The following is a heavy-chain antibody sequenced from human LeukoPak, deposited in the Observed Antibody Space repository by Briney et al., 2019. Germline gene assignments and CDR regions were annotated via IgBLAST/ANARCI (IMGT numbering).Heavy chain of an antibody. V-gene: IGHV4-59*02. Sequence: PSETLSLTCTVSGGSVSGSYWSWVRQSPGKGLEWIGYIYYSGATNYNPSLKSRVSISIDTSKNQFSLKLSSVTPADTAVYYCARDSYGSGSSYNDYYYYMDVWGKGTTVTI. CDR3: ARDSYGSGSSYNDYYYYMDV. D-gene: IGHD3-10*01. CDR2: IYYSGAT. J-gene: IGHJ6*03. CDR1: GGSVSGSY.